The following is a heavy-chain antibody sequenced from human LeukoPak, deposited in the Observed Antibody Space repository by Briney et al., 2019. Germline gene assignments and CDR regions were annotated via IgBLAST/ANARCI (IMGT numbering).Heavy chain of an antibody. CDR1: GFTFSRNS. Sequence: GGSLRLSCAASGFTFSRNSMNWVRQAPGKGLEWVSYISSSSSTIYYADSVKGRFSISRDNAKNSLFLQLNSLRVEDTAVYYCARDLGYCDGTTCYTRLGPWGQGTLVTVSS. CDR2: ISSSSSTI. CDR3: ARDLGYCDGTTCYTRLGP. D-gene: IGHD2-2*02. V-gene: IGHV3-48*01. J-gene: IGHJ5*02.